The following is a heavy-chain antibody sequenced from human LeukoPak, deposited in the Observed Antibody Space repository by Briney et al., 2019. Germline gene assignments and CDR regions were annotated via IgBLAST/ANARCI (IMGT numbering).Heavy chain of an antibody. CDR1: GFTFSDYY. V-gene: IGHV3-11*01. CDR2: ISSSGSTI. J-gene: IGHJ4*02. CDR3: ARDLGDYYDSSGYYLFDY. D-gene: IGHD3-22*01. Sequence: GGSLRLSCAASGFTFSDYYMSWIRQAPGKGPEWVSYISSSGSTIYYAYSVKGRFTISRDNAKNSLYLQMNSLRAEDTAVYYCARDLGDYYDSSGYYLFDYWGQGTLVTVSS.